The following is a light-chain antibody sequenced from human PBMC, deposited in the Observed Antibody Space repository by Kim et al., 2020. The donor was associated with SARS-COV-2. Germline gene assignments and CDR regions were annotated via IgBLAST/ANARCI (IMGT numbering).Light chain of an antibody. CDR3: MQGVYVPWT. Sequence: DIVMTQTPLSLSVTPGQPASISCKSSQSLLHSDGKTYLHWYLQKPGQSPHLLIYEVSRRFSGVPDRFSGSGSGTDFTLQISRVETEDVGVYYCMQGVYVPWTFGQGTKVDIK. J-gene: IGKJ1*01. CDR1: QSLLHSDGKTY. CDR2: EVS. V-gene: IGKV2-29*02.